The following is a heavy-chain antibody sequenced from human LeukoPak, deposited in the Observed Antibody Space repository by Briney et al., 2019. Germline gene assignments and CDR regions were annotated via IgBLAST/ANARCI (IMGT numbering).Heavy chain of an antibody. Sequence: SETLSLTCTVSGGSISSYYWSWIRQRPGKGLEWIGYIYYSGSTNYNPSLKSRVTISVDTSKNQFSLKLSSVTAADTAVYYCASLRSVTAPIPYNWFDPWGQGTLVTVSS. D-gene: IGHD1-14*01. J-gene: IGHJ5*02. CDR3: ASLRSVTAPIPYNWFDP. CDR1: GGSISSYY. V-gene: IGHV4-59*01. CDR2: IYYSGST.